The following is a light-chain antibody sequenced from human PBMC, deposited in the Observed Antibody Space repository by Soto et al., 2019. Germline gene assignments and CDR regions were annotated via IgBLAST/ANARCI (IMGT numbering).Light chain of an antibody. CDR3: QQYGSSPPIT. CDR1: RSVSSNY. CDR2: DAS. Sequence: EIVLTQSPGTLSLSPGERATLSCRASRSVSSNYLAWYQQKPGQAPRLLIYDASSRATGIPDRFSGSGSGTDFTLTISRLEPEDFAVYYCQQYGSSPPITFGQGTRLEIK. V-gene: IGKV3-20*01. J-gene: IGKJ5*01.